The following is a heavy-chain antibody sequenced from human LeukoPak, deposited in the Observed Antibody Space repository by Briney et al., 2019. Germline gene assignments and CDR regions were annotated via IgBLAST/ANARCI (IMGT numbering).Heavy chain of an antibody. CDR3: ASHTAYDISGHLVPFDY. CDR1: GGSINSYY. D-gene: IGHD3-22*01. V-gene: IGHV4-59*08. CDR2: IYYSGST. Sequence: KSSETLSLTCTVSGGSINSYYWSWIRQPPGKGLEWIGYIYYSGSTNYNPSLKSRVTISVDTSKNQFSLKLSSVTAADTAVYYCASHTAYDISGHLVPFDYWGQGTLVTVSS. J-gene: IGHJ4*02.